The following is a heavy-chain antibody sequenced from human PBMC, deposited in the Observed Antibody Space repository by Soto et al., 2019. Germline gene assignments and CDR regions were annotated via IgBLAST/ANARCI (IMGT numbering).Heavy chain of an antibody. V-gene: IGHV3-23*01. CDR2: ISGSGGST. D-gene: IGHD3-22*01. J-gene: IGHJ4*02. CDR3: AKEERPYDSSGYYFGRDY. CDR1: GFTFSSYA. Sequence: PGGSLRLSCAASGFTFSSYAMSWVRQAPGKGLEWVSAISGSGGSTYYADSVKGRFTISRDNSKNTLYLQMNSLRAEDTAVYYCAKEERPYDSSGYYFGRDYWGQGTLVTVYS.